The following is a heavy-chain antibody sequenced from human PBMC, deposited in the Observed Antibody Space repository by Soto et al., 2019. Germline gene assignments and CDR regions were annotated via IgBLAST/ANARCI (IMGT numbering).Heavy chain of an antibody. CDR1: GYTFTSYD. V-gene: IGHV1-8*01. CDR2: MNPNSDNT. D-gene: IGHD3-3*01. CDR3: ARGLVSTIFGVVIISWFDP. Sequence: ASVKVSCKASGYTFTSYDINWVRQATGQGLEWMGWMNPNSDNTGYAQKFQGRVTMTRNTSISTAYMELSSLRSEDTAVYYCARGLVSTIFGVVIISWFDPWGQGTLVTVSS. J-gene: IGHJ5*02.